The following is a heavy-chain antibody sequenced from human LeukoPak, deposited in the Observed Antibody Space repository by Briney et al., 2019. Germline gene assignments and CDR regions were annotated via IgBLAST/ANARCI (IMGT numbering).Heavy chain of an antibody. CDR2: MNPNSGNT. CDR1: GYTFTSYD. Sequence: ASVKVSCKASGYTFTSYDINWVRQATGQGLEWMGWMNPNSGNTGYAQKFQGRVTITRNTSISTAYMELSSLRSEDTAVYYCARGAWGPIAVAGTLPDYWGQGTLVTVSS. V-gene: IGHV1-8*03. D-gene: IGHD6-19*01. CDR3: ARGAWGPIAVAGTLPDY. J-gene: IGHJ4*02.